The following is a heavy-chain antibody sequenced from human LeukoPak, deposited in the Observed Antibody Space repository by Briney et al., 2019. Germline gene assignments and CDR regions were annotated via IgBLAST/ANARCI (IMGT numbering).Heavy chain of an antibody. Sequence: GGSLRLSCAAAGFTFSNAWMNWVRQAPGKGLEWVGRIKSNINGGTTDYAAPVKGRFTISRDDSKNTLYLQMNSLTSEDTAVYYCTQGSGQYFDYWGQGTLVTVSS. V-gene: IGHV3-15*07. J-gene: IGHJ4*02. CDR2: IKSNINGGTT. CDR1: GFTFSNAW. D-gene: IGHD2-15*01. CDR3: TQGSGQYFDY.